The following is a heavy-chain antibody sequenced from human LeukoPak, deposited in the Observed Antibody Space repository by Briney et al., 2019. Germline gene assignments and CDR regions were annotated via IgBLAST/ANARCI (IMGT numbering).Heavy chain of an antibody. CDR1: GYTFTSYD. J-gene: IGHJ4*02. D-gene: IGHD2-2*01. Sequence: ASVKVSCKTSGYTFTSYDINWARQAPGQGLEWMGWMNPDSGNTGFAQKFRGRVTVTTNTSMTTVYMELSGLTYEDTAVYYCARAIRNQLLSEYWGQGTLITVSS. CDR3: ARAIRNQLLSEY. CDR2: MNPDSGNT. V-gene: IGHV1-8*01.